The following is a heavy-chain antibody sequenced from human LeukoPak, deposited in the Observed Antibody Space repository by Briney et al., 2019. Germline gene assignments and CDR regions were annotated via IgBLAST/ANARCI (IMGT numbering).Heavy chain of an antibody. CDR3: ARYADATVSQFDY. Sequence: GSSVKVSCKASGGTFSSYAISWVRQAPGQGLEWMGGIIPIFGTANYAQKFQGRVTITADESTSTAYMELSSLRSEDTAVYYCARYADATVSQFDYWGQGTLVSVSS. CDR2: IIPIFGTA. CDR1: GGTFSSYA. J-gene: IGHJ4*02. D-gene: IGHD5-12*01. V-gene: IGHV1-69*01.